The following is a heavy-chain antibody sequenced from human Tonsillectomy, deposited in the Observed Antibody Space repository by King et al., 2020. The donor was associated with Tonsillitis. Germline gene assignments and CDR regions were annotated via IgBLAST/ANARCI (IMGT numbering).Heavy chain of an antibody. CDR3: ARSVSGSFDY. J-gene: IGHJ4*02. D-gene: IGHD1-26*01. V-gene: IGHV4-39*01. CDR1: GGSISSSDHY. Sequence: QLQESGPGVVKPSETLSLTCTVSGGSISSSDHYWAWIRQPPGKGLEWIGYMYYSGTIFYNPSLKSRITISGGTSENRFSLKLSSVTAADTAVYFSARSVSGSFDYWGQGALVTVSS. CDR2: MYYSGTI.